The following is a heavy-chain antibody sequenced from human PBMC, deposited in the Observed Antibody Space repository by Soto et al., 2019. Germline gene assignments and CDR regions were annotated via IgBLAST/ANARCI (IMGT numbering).Heavy chain of an antibody. Sequence: SETLSLTCIVSGGSISSSSYYWGWTRQPPGKGLEWIGSIYYSGSTYYNPSLKSRVTISVDTSKNQFSMKLSSVTAADTAVFYCQSHRARKWFDPWGQGTLGTVSS. CDR1: GGSISSSSYY. J-gene: IGHJ5*02. CDR3: QSHRARKWFDP. CDR2: IYYSGST. V-gene: IGHV4-39*01. D-gene: IGHD6-6*01.